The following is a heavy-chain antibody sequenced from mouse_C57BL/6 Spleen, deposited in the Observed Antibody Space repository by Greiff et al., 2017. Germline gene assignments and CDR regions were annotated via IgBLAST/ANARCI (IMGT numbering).Heavy chain of an antibody. J-gene: IGHJ2*01. CDR2: IYPSDSET. CDR1: GYTFTSYW. D-gene: IGHD1-1*01. CDR3: ARDYGRDY. V-gene: IGHV1-61*01. Sequence: VQLQQPAAELVRPGSSVKLSCKASGYTFTSYWMDWVKQRPGQGLEWIGNIYPSDSETHYNQKFKDKATLTVDKSSSTAYMQLSSLTSEDSAVYYCARDYGRDYWGQGTTLTVSS.